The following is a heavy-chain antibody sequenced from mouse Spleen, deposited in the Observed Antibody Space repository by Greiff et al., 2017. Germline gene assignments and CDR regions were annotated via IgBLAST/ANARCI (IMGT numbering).Heavy chain of an antibody. D-gene: IGHD1-1*01. Sequence: DVHLVESGGGLVKPGGSLKLSCAASGFAFSSYDMSWVRQTPEKRLEWVAYISSGGGSTYYPDTVKGRFTISRDNAKNTLYLQMSSLKSEDTAMYYCARHDGSTWYFDVWGAGTTVTVSS. V-gene: IGHV5-12-1*01. CDR3: ARHDGSTWYFDV. J-gene: IGHJ1*01. CDR1: GFAFSSYD. CDR2: ISSGGGST.